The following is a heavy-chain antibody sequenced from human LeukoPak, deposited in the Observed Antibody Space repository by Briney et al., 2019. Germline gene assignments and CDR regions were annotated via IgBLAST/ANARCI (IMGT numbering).Heavy chain of an antibody. CDR3: ARLYYDSSGYPLSI. CDR2: IYPDDSDT. J-gene: IGHJ4*02. Sequence: GESLKISCKHSEYSFPNYCIGWVRPMPGKGLEWMGIIYPDDSDTRYSPSFQGQVTISADKSISTAYLQWSSLKASDTAMYYCARLYYDSSGYPLSIWGQGTLATVSS. V-gene: IGHV5-51*01. CDR1: EYSFPNYC. D-gene: IGHD3-22*01.